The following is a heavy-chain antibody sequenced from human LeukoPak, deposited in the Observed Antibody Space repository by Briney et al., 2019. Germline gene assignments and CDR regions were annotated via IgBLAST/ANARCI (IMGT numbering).Heavy chain of an antibody. CDR2: ISETGGGT. V-gene: IGHV3-23*01. CDR1: GFTFATYA. Sequence: GGSLRLSCAASGFTFATYAMGWVRQSPGKGLEWVSTISETGGGTHYANSVRGRFTISRDNSKNTLYLQMNNLRTEDTAIYYCDASDFWGQGTLVTVSS. CDR3: DASDF. J-gene: IGHJ4*02.